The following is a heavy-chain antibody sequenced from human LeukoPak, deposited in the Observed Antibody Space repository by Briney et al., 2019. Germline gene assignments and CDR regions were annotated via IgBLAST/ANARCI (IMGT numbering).Heavy chain of an antibody. CDR2: INPSGGST. CDR1: GYTFTSYY. Sequence: ASVKVSCKASGYTFTSYYMHWVRQAPGQGLELMGIINPSGGSTSYAQKFQGIVTITRDTSTSTVYMELRSLRSEDTAVYYCARLHYGGNYGYYYYYMDVWGKGTTVTISS. D-gene: IGHD4-23*01. J-gene: IGHJ6*03. CDR3: ARLHYGGNYGYYYYYMDV. V-gene: IGHV1-46*01.